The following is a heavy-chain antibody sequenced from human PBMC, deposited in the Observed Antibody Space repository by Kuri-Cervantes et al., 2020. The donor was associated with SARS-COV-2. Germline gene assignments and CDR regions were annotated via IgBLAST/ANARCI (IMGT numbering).Heavy chain of an antibody. J-gene: IGHJ4*02. CDR2: INPDGSYT. V-gene: IGHV3-74*01. CDR3: VRDGGHWNFDY. D-gene: IGHD1-1*01. Sequence: GESLKISCAASGFTFSNYYMSWVRQAPGKGLVWVARINPDGSYTNNADSVKGRFTLSRDNAKNMLFLQMNSLRAEDTAVYYCVRDGGHWNFDYWGQGTLVTVSS. CDR1: GFTFSNYY.